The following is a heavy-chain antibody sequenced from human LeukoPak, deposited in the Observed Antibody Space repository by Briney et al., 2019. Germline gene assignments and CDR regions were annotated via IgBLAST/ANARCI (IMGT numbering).Heavy chain of an antibody. D-gene: IGHD5-18*01. J-gene: IGHJ6*02. CDR2: IRSKANSYAT. CDR1: GFTFSGSA. CDR3: TRLLDTAMVTDYYGMDV. Sequence: GGSLKLSCAASGFTFSGSAMHWVRQASGKGLEWVRRIRSKANSYATAYAASVKGRFTISRDDSKNTAYLQMNSLKTEDTAVYYCTRLLDTAMVTDYYGMDVWGQGTTVTVSS. V-gene: IGHV3-73*01.